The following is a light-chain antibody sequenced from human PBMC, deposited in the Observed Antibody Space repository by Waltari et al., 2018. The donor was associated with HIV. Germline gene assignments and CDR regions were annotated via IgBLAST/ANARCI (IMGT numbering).Light chain of an antibody. Sequence: QSALTQPASVSGSPGQSITISCTGTSSDVGGYNYVSWYQQHPGTVPKLMIFEVSNRPSGVSNRFSGSKSCNTASLTISGLQAEDEADYYCSSYTSSSTLYVFGSGTKVTVL. CDR1: SSDVGGYNY. J-gene: IGLJ1*01. V-gene: IGLV2-14*01. CDR3: SSYTSSSTLYV. CDR2: EVS.